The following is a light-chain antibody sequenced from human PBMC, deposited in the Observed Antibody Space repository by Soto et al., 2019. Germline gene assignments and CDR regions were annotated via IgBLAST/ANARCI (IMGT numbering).Light chain of an antibody. J-gene: IGKJ4*01. CDR2: WAS. CDR3: QQYYSTPLS. Sequence: DIVMTQFPDSLAVSTGERATINXXSSXSVLYSSNNKNYLAWYHQKPGQPPKXXIYWASTRESGVPDRFSGSGSGTDFTLTISSLQAEDVAVYYCQQYYSTPLSFGGGTKVDIK. V-gene: IGKV4-1*01. CDR1: XSVLYSSNNKNY.